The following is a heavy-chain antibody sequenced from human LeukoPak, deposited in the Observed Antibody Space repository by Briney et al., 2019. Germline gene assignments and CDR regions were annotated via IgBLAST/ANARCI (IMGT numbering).Heavy chain of an antibody. CDR2: IYHSGNT. CDR3: ARTYYYGSGRYFDY. CDR1: GGSISNYY. V-gene: IGHV4-59*01. D-gene: IGHD3-10*01. J-gene: IGHJ4*02. Sequence: SETLSLTCTISGGSISNYYWSWIRQPPGKGLEWIGYIYHSGNTNYNPSLKSRVTVSVDTSKDQFSLKLTSVTAADTAVYYCARTYYYGSGRYFDYWGQGTLVTVSS.